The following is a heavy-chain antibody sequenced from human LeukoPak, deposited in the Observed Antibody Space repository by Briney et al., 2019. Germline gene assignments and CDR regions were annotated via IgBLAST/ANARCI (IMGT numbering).Heavy chain of an antibody. V-gene: IGHV3-23*01. D-gene: IGHD2/OR15-2a*01. CDR2: VIGSGFTT. CDR1: GFTFSSSA. CDR3: AKGKGNSYFDY. Sequence: GGSLRLSCAASGFTFSSSAMSWVRQAPGKGLEWVSSVIGSGFTTHYADSVKGRFTISRDNSENTLYLQMNSLRAEDTAVYYCAKGKGNSYFDYWGQGTLVTVSS. J-gene: IGHJ4*02.